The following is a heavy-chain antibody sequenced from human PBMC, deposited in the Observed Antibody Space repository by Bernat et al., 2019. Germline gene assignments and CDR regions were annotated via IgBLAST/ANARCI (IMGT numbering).Heavy chain of an antibody. J-gene: IGHJ4*02. Sequence: QVQLVESGGGVVQPGRSLRLSCAASGFTFSSYAMHWVRQAPGKGLEWVAVISYDGSNKYYADSVKGRFTISRDNSKNTLYLQMNSLRAEDTAVYYCARIFRYWRCCKCYSRFWGQGT. CDR2: ISYDGSNK. D-gene: IGHD2-15*01. CDR1: GFTFSSYA. V-gene: IGHV3-30*01. CDR3: ARIFRYWRCCKCYSRF.